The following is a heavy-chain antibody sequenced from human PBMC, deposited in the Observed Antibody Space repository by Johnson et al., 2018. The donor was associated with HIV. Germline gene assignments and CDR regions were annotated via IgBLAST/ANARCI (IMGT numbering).Heavy chain of an antibody. V-gene: IGHV3-30*02. CDR1: DFTFSRYG. CDR2: IQYDGSNK. D-gene: IGHD3-3*01. Sequence: QVLLVESGGGVVQPGGSLRLSCAASDFTFSRYGMHWVRQAPGKGLEWVTCIQYDGSNKYYADSVTGRLTISRDNSKNTLYLQMNSLRAEDTAVYYCARDQAIFGVVLASDAFDIWGQGTMVTVSS. J-gene: IGHJ3*02. CDR3: ARDQAIFGVVLASDAFDI.